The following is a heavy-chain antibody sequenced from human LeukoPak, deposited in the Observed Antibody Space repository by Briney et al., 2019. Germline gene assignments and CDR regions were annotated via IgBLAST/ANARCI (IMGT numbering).Heavy chain of an antibody. CDR2: ISSSGSTI. CDR1: GFTFSSYE. D-gene: IGHD1-7*01. CDR3: ARAIGWNYGPHVVFDY. Sequence: GGSLRLSCAASGFTFSSYEMNWVRQAPGKGLEWVSYISSSGSTIYYADSVKGRFTISRDNAKNSLYLQMNSLRAEDTALYYCARAIGWNYGPHVVFDYWGQGTLVTVSS. J-gene: IGHJ4*02. V-gene: IGHV3-48*03.